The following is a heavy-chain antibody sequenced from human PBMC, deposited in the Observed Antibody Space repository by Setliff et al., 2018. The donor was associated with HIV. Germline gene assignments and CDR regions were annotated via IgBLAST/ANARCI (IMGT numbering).Heavy chain of an antibody. V-gene: IGHV4-61*09. CDR3: AKRTFGSGRLDP. J-gene: IGHJ5*02. Sequence: PSETLSLTCSVSGDSISSGSYYWSCIRLPAGKGLEWIGQIHTTGSTNYNPSLKSRVTISMDTSKNQFSLNLNSVTATDTAVYYCAKRTFGSGRLDPWGQGTLVT. CDR1: GDSISSGSYY. D-gene: IGHD3-16*01. CDR2: IHTTGST.